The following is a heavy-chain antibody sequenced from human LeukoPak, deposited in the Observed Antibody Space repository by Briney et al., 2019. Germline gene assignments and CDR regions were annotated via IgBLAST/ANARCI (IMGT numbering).Heavy chain of an antibody. CDR2: VIPFLGTT. J-gene: IGHJ4*02. V-gene: IGHV1-69*13. Sequence: APVKVSCKASGGVFTTYAISWVRQAPGQGLEWMGGVIPFLGTTNYAQKFQGRVTITADEPTRTAYMELTYLRSDDTAVYYCTIIPNVILFTHYFEYWGQGTLVTVSS. CDR1: GGVFTTYA. D-gene: IGHD3/OR15-3a*01. CDR3: TIIPNVILFTHYFEY.